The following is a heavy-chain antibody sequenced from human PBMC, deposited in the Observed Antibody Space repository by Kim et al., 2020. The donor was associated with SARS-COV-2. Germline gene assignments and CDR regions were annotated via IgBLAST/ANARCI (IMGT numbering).Heavy chain of an antibody. D-gene: IGHD3-10*01. CDR1: GYTFTSYA. Sequence: ASVKVSCKASGYTFTSYAMHWVRQAPGQRLEWMGWINAGNGNTKYSQKFQGRVTITRDTSASTAYMELSSLRSEDTAVYYCARAGFPGAAFNDYWGQGTLVTVSS. CDR2: INAGNGNT. V-gene: IGHV1-3*01. CDR3: ARAGFPGAAFNDY. J-gene: IGHJ4*02.